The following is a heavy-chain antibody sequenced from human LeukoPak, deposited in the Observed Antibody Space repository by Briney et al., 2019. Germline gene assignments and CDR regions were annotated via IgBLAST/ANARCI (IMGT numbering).Heavy chain of an antibody. CDR2: FDPEDGET. CDR1: GYTLTELS. D-gene: IGHD3-16*02. CDR3: GGGGVTVGGVIAPFDY. Sequence: ASVKVSCKVSGYTLTELSMHWVRQAPGKGLEWMGGFDPEDGETIYAQKFQGRVTMTEDTSTDTAYMELSSLRSEDPAVCSGGGGGVTVGGVIAPFDYWGQGTLVTVSS. J-gene: IGHJ4*02. V-gene: IGHV1-24*01.